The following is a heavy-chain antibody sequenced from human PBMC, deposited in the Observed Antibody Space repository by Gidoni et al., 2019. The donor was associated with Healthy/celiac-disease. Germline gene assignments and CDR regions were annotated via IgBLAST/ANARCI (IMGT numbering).Heavy chain of an antibody. CDR2: SYTSGST. V-gene: IGHV4-61*02. CDR1: VGSISSGSYY. Sequence: QVQLQESGPGLVKPSQTLSLTCTVSVGSISSGSYYWSWIRQPAGKGPEWIGRSYTSGSTNYNPSLKSRVTISVDTSKNQFSLKLSAVTAADTAVYYCARGSSSSLPFDYWGQGTLVTVSS. J-gene: IGHJ4*02. CDR3: ARGSSSSLPFDY. D-gene: IGHD6-13*01.